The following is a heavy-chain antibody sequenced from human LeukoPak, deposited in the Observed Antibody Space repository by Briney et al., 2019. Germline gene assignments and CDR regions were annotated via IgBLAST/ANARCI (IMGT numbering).Heavy chain of an antibody. Sequence: QPGRSLRLSCAASGFTFDDYAMHWVRQAPGKGLEWVSGISWNSGTMGYADSVKGRFTISRDNAKNSLYLQMNSLTTEDTALYYCAKDVCSSSRCYEANYHHYGMDVWGQGTTVTVSS. CDR1: GFTFDDYA. CDR2: ISWNSGTM. CDR3: AKDVCSSSRCYEANYHHYGMDV. D-gene: IGHD2-15*01. V-gene: IGHV3-9*01. J-gene: IGHJ6*02.